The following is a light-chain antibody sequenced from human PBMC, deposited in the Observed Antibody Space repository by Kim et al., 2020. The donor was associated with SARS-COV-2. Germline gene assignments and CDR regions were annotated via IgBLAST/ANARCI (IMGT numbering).Light chain of an antibody. V-gene: IGLV3-19*01. CDR3: SSRDSSGYHWV. CDR2: SKD. CDR1: SLKTYD. J-gene: IGLJ3*02. Sequence: GQTVRITWRGDSLKTYDASWFQQQPGQAPVLVFYSKDNRPSGIPDRFAGSSSGDTASLTITGAQAEDEADYYCSSRDSSGYHWVFGGGTQLTVL.